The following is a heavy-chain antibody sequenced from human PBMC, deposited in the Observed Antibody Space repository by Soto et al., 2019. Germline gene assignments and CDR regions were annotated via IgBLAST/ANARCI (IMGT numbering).Heavy chain of an antibody. CDR3: AKDIQRVRGLQLWLGVDV. CDR1: GFTFDDYA. CDR2: ISWDGGST. J-gene: IGHJ6*02. Sequence: EVQLVESGGVVVQPGGSLRLSCAASGFTFDDYAMHWVRQAPGKGLEWVSLISWDGGSTYYADSVKGRFTISRDNSKNTLYLQMNSLRAEDTALYYCAKDIQRVRGLQLWLGVDVWGQGTTVTVSS. D-gene: IGHD5-18*01. V-gene: IGHV3-43D*04.